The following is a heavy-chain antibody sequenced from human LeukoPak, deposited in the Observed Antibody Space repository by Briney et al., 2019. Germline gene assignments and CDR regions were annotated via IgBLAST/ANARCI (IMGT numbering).Heavy chain of an antibody. Sequence: SETLSLTCTVSGGSISSSSYYWGWIRQPPGKGLEWIGSIYYSGSTYYNPSLKSRVTISVDTSKNQFSLKLSSVTAADTAVYYCARIGVITTWTQGGFDYWGQGTLVTVSS. J-gene: IGHJ4*02. CDR3: ARIGVITTWTQGGFDY. D-gene: IGHD3-22*01. CDR2: IYYSGST. CDR1: GGSISSSSYY. V-gene: IGHV4-39*07.